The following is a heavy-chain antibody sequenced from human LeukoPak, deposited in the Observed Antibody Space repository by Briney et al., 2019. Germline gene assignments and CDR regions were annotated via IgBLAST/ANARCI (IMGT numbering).Heavy chain of an antibody. CDR2: IYYSGST. J-gene: IGHJ5*02. CDR3: ARERPDAYLSYGALGNWFDP. V-gene: IGHV4-39*07. CDR1: GGSISSSSYY. Sequence: SETLSLTCTVSGGSISSSSYYWGWIRQPPGKGLEWIGSIYYSGSTYYNPSLKSRVTISVDTSKNQFSLKLSSVTAADTAVYYCARERPDAYLSYGALGNWFDPWGQGTLVTVSS. D-gene: IGHD4-17*01.